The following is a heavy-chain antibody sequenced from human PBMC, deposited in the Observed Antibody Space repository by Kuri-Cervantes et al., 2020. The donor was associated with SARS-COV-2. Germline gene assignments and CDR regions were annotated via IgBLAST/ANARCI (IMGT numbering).Heavy chain of an antibody. CDR2: ISAYNGNT. Sequence: ASVKVSCKASGYTFTSYGISWVRQAPGQGLEWMGWISAYNGNTNYAQKLQGRVTMTRNTSISTAYMELSSLRSEDTAVYYCARGDGTYYYDSSGYLGMDVWGQGTTVT. V-gene: IGHV1-18*01. J-gene: IGHJ6*02. D-gene: IGHD3-22*01. CDR3: ARGDGTYYYDSSGYLGMDV. CDR1: GYTFTSYG.